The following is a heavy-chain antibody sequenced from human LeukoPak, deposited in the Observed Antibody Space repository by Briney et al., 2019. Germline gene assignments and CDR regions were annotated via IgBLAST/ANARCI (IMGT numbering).Heavy chain of an antibody. J-gene: IGHJ4*02. V-gene: IGHV4-59*08. CDR3: ARPPELYFFHY. Sequence: SETLSLTCAVSGAATSSYVWSRSRQPPGKGLEWIGYISYSGSTNYNPSLKSRVTISADTSKNQVSLTLSSVTAADTAVYYCARPPELYFFHYWGQGTLVTVSS. D-gene: IGHD2-8*01. CDR2: ISYSGST. CDR1: GAATSSYV.